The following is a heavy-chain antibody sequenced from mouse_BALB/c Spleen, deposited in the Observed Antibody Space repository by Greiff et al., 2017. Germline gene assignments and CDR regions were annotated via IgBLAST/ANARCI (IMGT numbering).Heavy chain of an antibody. V-gene: IGHV1S137*01. Sequence: VQLQQSGAELVRPGVSVKISCKGSGYTFTDYAMHWVKQSHAKSLEWIGVISTYYGDASYNQKFKGKATMTVDKSSSTAYMELARLTSEDSAIYYCAKGDYRYDGWFAYWGQGTLVTVSA. J-gene: IGHJ3*01. CDR1: GYTFTDYA. D-gene: IGHD2-14*01. CDR2: ISTYYGDA. CDR3: AKGDYRYDGWFAY.